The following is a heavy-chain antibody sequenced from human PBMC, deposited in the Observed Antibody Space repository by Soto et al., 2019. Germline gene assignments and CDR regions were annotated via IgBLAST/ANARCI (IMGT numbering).Heavy chain of an antibody. CDR2: ISAYNGNT. D-gene: IGHD6-19*01. J-gene: IGHJ6*03. V-gene: IGHV1-18*01. CDR1: GYSFTNYG. CDR3: ARDRGVAPPVAGNTHYYYYMDV. Sequence: QDQLVQSGVEVKKPGASVKVSCKASGYSFTNYGITWVRQAPGQGFEWMGWISAYNGNTNYAQKFQGRVTMTTDASTSTAYLELRSLRSDDTVVYYCARDRGVAPPVAGNTHYYYYMDVWGTGTTVTVSS.